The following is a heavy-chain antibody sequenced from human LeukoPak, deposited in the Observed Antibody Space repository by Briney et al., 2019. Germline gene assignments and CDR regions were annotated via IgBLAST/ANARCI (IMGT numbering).Heavy chain of an antibody. Sequence: PSETLSLTCTVSGGSISSYYWNWIRQPPGKALEWIGYSYYTGTTNYNPSLKSRVTILVDTSKNQVSLKLSSVTAADTAVYYCARWGRGDNYGPYAFDSWGQGTMVTVSS. CDR2: SYYTGTT. J-gene: IGHJ3*02. D-gene: IGHD5-18*01. CDR1: GGSISSYY. V-gene: IGHV4-59*01. CDR3: ARWGRGDNYGPYAFDS.